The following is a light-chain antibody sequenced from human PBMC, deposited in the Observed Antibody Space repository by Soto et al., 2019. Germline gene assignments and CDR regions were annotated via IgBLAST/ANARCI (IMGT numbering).Light chain of an antibody. V-gene: IGKV1-39*01. J-gene: IGKJ3*01. CDR2: GVS. CDR1: QSIGMY. CDR3: QQTYNIPIT. Sequence: DIQMTQSPSSLSASVGDRVTVTCRASQSIGMYLNWYQQKPGKAPNLLIYGVSTLQSGVPSRFSGSGSETDFSLTISSLQPEYSATSFCQQTYNIPITFGPGTRV.